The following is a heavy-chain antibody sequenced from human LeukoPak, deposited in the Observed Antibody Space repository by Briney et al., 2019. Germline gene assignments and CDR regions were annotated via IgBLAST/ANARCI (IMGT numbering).Heavy chain of an antibody. CDR3: ARHYGGGGWR. D-gene: IGHD2-15*01. J-gene: IGHJ4*02. V-gene: IGHV4-39*01. CDR2: IYYSGST. CDR1: GGSISSSSYY. Sequence: PSETLSLTCTVSGGSISSSSYYWGWIRQPPGKGLEWIGSIYYSGSTHYNPSLKSRVTISVDTSKNQFSLKLSSVTAADTAVYYCARHYGGGGWRWGQGTLVTVSS.